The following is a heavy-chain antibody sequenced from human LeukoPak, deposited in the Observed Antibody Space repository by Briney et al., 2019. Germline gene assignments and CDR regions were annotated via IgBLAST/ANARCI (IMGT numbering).Heavy chain of an antibody. CDR2: ISSSGSTI. CDR1: GFTFSDYY. V-gene: IGHV3-11*01. CDR3: ARRSGARYCSGGSCYSGTYYFDY. Sequence: GGSLRLSCAASGFTFSDYYMSWIRQAPGKGLEWVSYISSSGSTIYYADSVKGRFTISRDNAKNSLYLQMNSLRAEDTAMYYCARRSGARYCSGGSCYSGTYYFDYWGQGTLVTVSS. D-gene: IGHD2-15*01. J-gene: IGHJ4*02.